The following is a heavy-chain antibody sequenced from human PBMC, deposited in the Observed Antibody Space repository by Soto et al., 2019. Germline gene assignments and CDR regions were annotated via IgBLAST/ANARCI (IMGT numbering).Heavy chain of an antibody. CDR2: ISYDGSNK. J-gene: IGHJ6*02. CDR3: ARDWAPYYYDSSGPQRIYGMDV. D-gene: IGHD3-22*01. V-gene: IGHV3-30-3*01. CDR1: GFTFSSYA. Sequence: HPGGSLRLSCAASGFTFSSYAMHWVRQAPGKGLEWVAVISYDGSNKYYADSVKGRFTISRDNSKNTLYLQMNSLRAEDTAVYYCARDWAPYYYDSSGPQRIYGMDVWGQGTTVTVSS.